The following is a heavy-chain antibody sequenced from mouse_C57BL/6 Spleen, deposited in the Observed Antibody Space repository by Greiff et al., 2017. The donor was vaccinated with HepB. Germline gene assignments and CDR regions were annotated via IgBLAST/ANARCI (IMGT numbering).Heavy chain of an antibody. CDR2: INPGSGGT. V-gene: IGHV1-54*01. CDR3: ARDNWDGAFDY. D-gene: IGHD4-1*01. Sequence: VQLQQSGAELVRPGTSVKVSCKASGYAFTNYLIEWVMQRPGQGLEWIGVINPGSGGTNYNEKFKGKATLTADKSSSTAYMQLSSLTSEDSAVYFCARDNWDGAFDYWGQGTTLTVSS. J-gene: IGHJ2*01. CDR1: GYAFTNYL.